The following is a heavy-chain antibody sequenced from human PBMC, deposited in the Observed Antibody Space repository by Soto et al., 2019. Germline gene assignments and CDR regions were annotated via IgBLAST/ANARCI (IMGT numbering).Heavy chain of an antibody. CDR2: INAGNGNT. D-gene: IGHD6-6*01. Sequence: QVQLVQSGAEVKKPGASVKVSCKASGYTFTSYAMHWVRQAPGQRLEWMGWINAGNGNTKYSQKFQGRVNITRDTSASTAYMELSSLRYEDKAMYYCARIRKYSSSSGTSAAFDIWGQGTMVTVSS. V-gene: IGHV1-3*01. CDR3: ARIRKYSSSSGTSAAFDI. J-gene: IGHJ3*02. CDR1: GYTFTSYA.